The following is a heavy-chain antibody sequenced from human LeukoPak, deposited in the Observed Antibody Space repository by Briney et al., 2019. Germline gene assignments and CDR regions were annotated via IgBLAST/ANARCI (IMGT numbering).Heavy chain of an antibody. Sequence: TGRSLRLSCAASGFTFSSYGMHWVRQAPGKGLEWVAVIGYDGSNKYYADSVKGRFTISRDNSKNTLYLQMNSLRAEDTAVYYCASNYYDSSGYYVDAFDIWGQGTMVTVSS. CDR2: IGYDGSNK. V-gene: IGHV3-33*01. J-gene: IGHJ3*02. CDR3: ASNYYDSSGYYVDAFDI. D-gene: IGHD3-22*01. CDR1: GFTFSSYG.